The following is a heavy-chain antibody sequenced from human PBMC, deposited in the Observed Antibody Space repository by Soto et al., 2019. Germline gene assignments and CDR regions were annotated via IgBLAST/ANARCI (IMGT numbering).Heavy chain of an antibody. CDR2: IFHDGTA. V-gene: IGHV4-4*02. D-gene: IGHD3-10*01. Sequence: PSETLSLTCAVSGVSISSGNWWTWVRQTPQRGLEYIGEIFHDGTANYYPSFERRVAISVDTSKNQFSLKLTSVTAADTAVYYCARDTGYWFDPWGQGTLVTVSS. CDR1: GVSISSGNW. CDR3: ARDTGYWFDP. J-gene: IGHJ5*02.